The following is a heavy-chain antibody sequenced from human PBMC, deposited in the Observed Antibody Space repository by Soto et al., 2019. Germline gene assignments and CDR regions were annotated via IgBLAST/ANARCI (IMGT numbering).Heavy chain of an antibody. D-gene: IGHD2-2*01. Sequence: GGSLRLSCAASGFTFSSYGMHWVRQAPGKGLEWVAVIWYDGSNKYYADSVKGRFTISRDNSKNTLYLQMNSLRAEDTAVYYCARVGSTSHDGYYYMDVWGKGTTVTVSS. CDR3: ARVGSTSHDGYYYMDV. J-gene: IGHJ6*03. V-gene: IGHV3-33*01. CDR2: IWYDGSNK. CDR1: GFTFSSYG.